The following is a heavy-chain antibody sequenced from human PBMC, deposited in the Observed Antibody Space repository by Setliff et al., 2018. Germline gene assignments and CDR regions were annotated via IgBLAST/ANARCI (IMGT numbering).Heavy chain of an antibody. CDR3: ARALASAGTVYFDY. Sequence: PGESLKISCKASGYTFSRYWIGWVRQMPGKGLEWLGIIYPSDSHTRYSPSFQGQVTISADKSISTAYLQWSSLKASDTAMYYCARALASAGTVYFDYWGQGTQVTVSS. J-gene: IGHJ4*02. D-gene: IGHD6-13*01. CDR1: GYTFSRYW. CDR2: IYPSDSHT. V-gene: IGHV5-51*01.